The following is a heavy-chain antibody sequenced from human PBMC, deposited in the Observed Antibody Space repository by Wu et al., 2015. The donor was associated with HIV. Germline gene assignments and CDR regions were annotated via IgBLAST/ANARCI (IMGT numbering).Heavy chain of an antibody. Sequence: QVQLMQSGAEVKKPGASVKVSCRASGDAFDRYHMHWVRQAPGQGLEWMGIFNPSGATTTYAQKFLGRVTMTRDTSTGTVYMELSSLRSEDTATYFXAREYYYASTYPDGYFQHWGQGHPGHRLL. CDR1: GDAFDRYH. V-gene: IGHV1-46*02. D-gene: IGHD3-22*01. CDR3: AREYYYASTYPDGYFQH. J-gene: IGHJ1*01. CDR2: FNPSGATT.